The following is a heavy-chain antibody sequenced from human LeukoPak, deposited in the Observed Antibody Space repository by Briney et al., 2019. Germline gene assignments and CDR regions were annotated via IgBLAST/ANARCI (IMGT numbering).Heavy chain of an antibody. V-gene: IGHV4-59*08. CDR1: GASISSYY. J-gene: IGHJ4*01. D-gene: IGHD6-19*01. CDR3: ARTTIAVAMDY. Sequence: SETLSLTCPVPGASISSYYWSWSRQPPGKGLEWIGNIYCSGSTNYNPSLKSRVTISVDTSKNQFSLKLSSVTAADTAVYYCARTTIAVAMDYWGQGTLVTVSS. CDR2: IYCSGST.